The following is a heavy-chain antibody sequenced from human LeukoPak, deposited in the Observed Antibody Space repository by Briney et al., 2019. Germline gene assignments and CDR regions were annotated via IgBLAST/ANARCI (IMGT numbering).Heavy chain of an antibody. V-gene: IGHV3-7*01. Sequence: GGSLRLSCAASGFTFSSYWMSWVRQAPGKGLEWVANIKQDGSEKYYVDSVKGRFTISRDNAKNSLYLQMNSLRAEDTAVYYCARDTGELLWFGEAYYMDVWGKGTTVTISS. CDR3: ARDTGELLWFGEAYYMDV. D-gene: IGHD3-10*01. J-gene: IGHJ6*03. CDR2: IKQDGSEK. CDR1: GFTFSSYW.